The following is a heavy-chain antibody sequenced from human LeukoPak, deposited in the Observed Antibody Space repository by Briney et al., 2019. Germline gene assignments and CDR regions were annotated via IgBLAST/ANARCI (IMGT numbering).Heavy chain of an antibody. V-gene: IGHV1-69*05. J-gene: IGHJ5*02. CDR2: IIPIFDTA. D-gene: IGHD2-2*01. CDR3: ARDLVSHCSSTSCHNWFDP. CDR1: GGTFSSYA. Sequence: ASVKVSCKASGGTFSSYAISWVRQAPGQGLEWMGGIIPIFDTANYAQKVQGRVTVTTDESTSTAYMEQSRLRSEDKAVYYCARDLVSHCSSTSCHNWFDPWRQGTLVTVSS.